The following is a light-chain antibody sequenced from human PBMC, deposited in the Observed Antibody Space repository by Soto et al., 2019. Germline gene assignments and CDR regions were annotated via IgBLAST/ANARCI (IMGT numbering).Light chain of an antibody. V-gene: IGKV3-20*01. CDR3: QQYGSPGT. CDR2: GAS. Sequence: TPSPGTRPPSHGERATLSCRASQSVSNNYLAWYQQKPGQAPRLIIYGASNRATGIPDRFSGSGSGTDFTLTISRLAPEDLAVYYCQQYGSPGTFGQGTKVDVK. J-gene: IGKJ1*01. CDR1: QSVSNNY.